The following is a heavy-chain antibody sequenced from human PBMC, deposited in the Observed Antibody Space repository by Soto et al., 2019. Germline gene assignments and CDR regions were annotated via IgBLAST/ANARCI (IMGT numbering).Heavy chain of an antibody. V-gene: IGHV1-69*12. CDR3: ASGIQLWLRRINNGYSG. CDR2: IIPMFGTP. J-gene: IGHJ4*02. Sequence: QVQLVQSGAEVKKPESSVKVSCKAPGGTFSTYAITWVRQAPGQGVERMGGIIPMFGTPNDAQRSQDRVTITADESTNTVYMELSSLRSEDTAVYFCASGIQLWLRRINNGYSGWGQGTLVTVSS. D-gene: IGHD5-18*01. CDR1: GGTFSTYA.